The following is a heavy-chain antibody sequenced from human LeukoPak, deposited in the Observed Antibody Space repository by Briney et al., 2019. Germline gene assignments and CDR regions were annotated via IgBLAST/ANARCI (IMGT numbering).Heavy chain of an antibody. D-gene: IGHD5/OR15-5a*01. CDR2: INPNSGGT. Sequence: AASVKVSCKASGGTFSSYAISWVRQAPGQGLEWMGWINPNSGGTNYAQKFQGRVTMTRDTSISTAYMELSRLRSDDTAVYYCARTRGVYYFDYWGQGTLVTVSS. CDR3: ARTRGVYYFDY. CDR1: GGTFSSYA. V-gene: IGHV1-2*02. J-gene: IGHJ4*02.